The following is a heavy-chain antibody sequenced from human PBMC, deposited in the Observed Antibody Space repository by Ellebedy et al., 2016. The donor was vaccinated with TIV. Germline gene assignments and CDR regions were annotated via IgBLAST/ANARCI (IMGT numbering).Heavy chain of an antibody. V-gene: IGHV3-23*01. Sequence: PGGSLRLSCAASGFSFSSYGMSWVRQAPGKGLEWVSGISGSGDDSYHADSVRGRFSISRDNSKSTLYLQMTSLRAEDTAVYYCAKTVVSTGNTGYDAFDIWGQGTVVTVSS. CDR3: AKTVVSTGNTGYDAFDI. D-gene: IGHD1-7*01. J-gene: IGHJ3*02. CDR1: GFSFSSYG. CDR2: ISGSGDDS.